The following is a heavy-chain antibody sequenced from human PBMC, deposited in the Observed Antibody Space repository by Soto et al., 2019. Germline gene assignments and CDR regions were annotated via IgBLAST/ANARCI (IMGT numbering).Heavy chain of an antibody. CDR2: ISYDGSNK. CDR3: AREGGSGVDYDFWSGYYTCFDY. CDR1: GFTFSSYA. Sequence: PGGSLRLSCAASGFTFSSYAMHWVRQAPGKGLEGVAVISYDGSNKYYADSVKGRFTISRDNSKNTLYLQMNSLRAEDTAVYYCAREGGSGVDYDFWSGYYTCFDYRGQGTPVTVSS. J-gene: IGHJ4*02. D-gene: IGHD3-3*01. V-gene: IGHV3-30-3*01.